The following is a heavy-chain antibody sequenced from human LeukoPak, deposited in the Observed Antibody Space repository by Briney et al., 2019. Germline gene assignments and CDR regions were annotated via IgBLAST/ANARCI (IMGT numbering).Heavy chain of an antibody. Sequence: SSETLSLTCTVSGVSISSGGYYWSWLRQHPGKGLEWIGYIYYSGSTYYNPSLKSRVTISVDTSKNQFSLKLSSVTAADTAVYYCARAQAAAGNSLDYWGQGTLVTVSS. CDR1: GVSISSGGYY. V-gene: IGHV4-31*03. D-gene: IGHD6-13*01. CDR2: IYYSGST. CDR3: ARAQAAAGNSLDY. J-gene: IGHJ4*02.